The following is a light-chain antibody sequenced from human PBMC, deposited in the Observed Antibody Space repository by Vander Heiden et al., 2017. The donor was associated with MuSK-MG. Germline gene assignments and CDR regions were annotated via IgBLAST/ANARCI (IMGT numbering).Light chain of an antibody. Sequence: DIVITQSPDSLGVSLDERATITLTSSQSDLYTSNNKNYLAWYQQKPGQPPKPLIYWASIRQSGVPERFSGSGYGTDFTLTINNLQAEDLAVYSCQQYYSPPFTFGPGTTVEIK. CDR2: WAS. CDR3: QQYYSPPFT. V-gene: IGKV4-1*01. CDR1: QSDLYTSNNKNY. J-gene: IGKJ3*01.